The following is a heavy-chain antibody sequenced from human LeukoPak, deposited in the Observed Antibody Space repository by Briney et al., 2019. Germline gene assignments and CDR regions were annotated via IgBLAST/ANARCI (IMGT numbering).Heavy chain of an antibody. D-gene: IGHD5-12*01. CDR3: ARGGYSGYDFDY. V-gene: IGHV4-59*01. J-gene: IGHJ4*02. Sequence: SETLSLTCTVSGGSISSYYWSWIRQPPGKGLEWIGYIYCSGSTNYNPSLKSRVTISVDTSKNQFSLKLSSVTAADTAVYYCARGGYSGYDFDYWGQGTLVTVSS. CDR2: IYCSGST. CDR1: GGSISSYY.